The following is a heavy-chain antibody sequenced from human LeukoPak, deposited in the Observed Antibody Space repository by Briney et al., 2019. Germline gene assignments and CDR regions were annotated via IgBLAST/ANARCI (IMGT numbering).Heavy chain of an antibody. Sequence: ASVQVSCKTSGYIFGHNGISWVRQAPGQGLEWMGIINPSGGSTSYAQKFQGRVTMTRDTSTSTVYMELSSLRSEDTAVYYCARATTVTPPGYWGQGTLVTVSS. V-gene: IGHV1-46*01. D-gene: IGHD4-17*01. CDR3: ARATTVTPPGY. CDR2: INPSGGST. J-gene: IGHJ4*02. CDR1: GYIFGHNG.